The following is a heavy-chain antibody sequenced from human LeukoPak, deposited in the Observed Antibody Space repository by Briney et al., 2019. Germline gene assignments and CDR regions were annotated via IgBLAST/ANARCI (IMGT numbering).Heavy chain of an antibody. J-gene: IGHJ3*02. CDR3: ARGLLGYSSSWLGVAFDI. V-gene: IGHV4-59*01. Sequence: SETLSLTCTVSGGSISDYYWTWIRKPPAKGLEWVGYIYYSGSTNYNPSLTSRLTISVDTSTSQFSLKLSSVTAADTAVYYCARGLLGYSSSWLGVAFDIWGQGTMVSVSS. CDR2: IYYSGST. CDR1: GGSISDYY. D-gene: IGHD6-13*01.